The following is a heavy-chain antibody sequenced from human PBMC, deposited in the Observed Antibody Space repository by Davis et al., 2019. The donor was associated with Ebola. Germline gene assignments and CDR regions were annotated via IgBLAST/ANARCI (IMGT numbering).Heavy chain of an antibody. J-gene: IGHJ4*02. Sequence: GGSLRLSCTDSVITFSSYAMTWVRQAPGKGLEWVSAISGSGGSTYYADSVKGRFTISRDNSKNTLYLQMNSLRAEDTAVYYCARDSRRQGLILHYWGQGTLVTVSS. CDR2: ISGSGGST. V-gene: IGHV3-23*01. CDR3: ARDSRRQGLILHY. CDR1: VITFSSYA. D-gene: IGHD3-16*01.